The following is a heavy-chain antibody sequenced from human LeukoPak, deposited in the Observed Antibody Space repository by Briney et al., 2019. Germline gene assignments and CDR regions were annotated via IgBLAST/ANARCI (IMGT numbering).Heavy chain of an antibody. CDR3: ARGAYVTVRKNSLGRPKRSKLNHNGMDV. J-gene: IGHJ6*02. D-gene: IGHD1-14*01. CDR2: ASPEGATQ. V-gene: IGHV3-30-3*01. Sequence: PGRSLRLSCVDSGLNFETYVMHWVRQVPGKGLDWVALASPEGATQDYADSVKGRFTISRDNSKNTLSLEMNSLRFEDTALYYCARGAYVTVRKNSLGRPKRSKLNHNGMDVWGQGISVTVS. CDR1: GLNFETYV.